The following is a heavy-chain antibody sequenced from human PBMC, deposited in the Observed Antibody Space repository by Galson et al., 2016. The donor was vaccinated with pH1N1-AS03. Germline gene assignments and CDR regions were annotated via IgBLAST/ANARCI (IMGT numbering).Heavy chain of an antibody. CDR3: ARGRGSGNDVFDYDYGMDV. D-gene: IGHD2-15*01. V-gene: IGHV1-3*01. J-gene: IGHJ6*02. CDR1: GYTFTSYA. Sequence: SVKVSCKASGYTFTSYAMHWVRQAPGQRLEWMGWINAGNGDTKYSQKFQGRVTITRDTSASTAYMELSSLRSEDTAVYYCARGRGSGNDVFDYDYGMDVWGQGTTVTVSS. CDR2: INAGNGDT.